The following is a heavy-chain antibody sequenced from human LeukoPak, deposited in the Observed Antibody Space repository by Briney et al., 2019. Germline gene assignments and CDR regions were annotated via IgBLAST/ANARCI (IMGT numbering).Heavy chain of an antibody. V-gene: IGHV4-39*01. D-gene: IGHD3-22*01. CDR3: ARRREDMIVVVITYGDAFDI. Sequence: PSETLSLTCTVSGGSISSSSYYWGWIRQPPGTGLEWIGSIYYSGSTYYNPSLKSRVTISVDTSKNQFSLKLSSVTAADTAVYYCARRREDMIVVVITYGDAFDIWGQGTMVTVSS. CDR1: GGSISSSSYY. CDR2: IYYSGST. J-gene: IGHJ3*02.